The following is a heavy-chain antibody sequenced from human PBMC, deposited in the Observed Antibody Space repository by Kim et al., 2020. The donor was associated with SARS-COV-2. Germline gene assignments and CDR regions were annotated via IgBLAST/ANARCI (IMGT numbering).Heavy chain of an antibody. CDR1: GGSVSSGSYY. V-gene: IGHV4-61*01. CDR3: ARGTDYYGMDV. Sequence: SETLSLTCTVSGGSVSSGSYYWSWIRQPPGKGLEWIGYIYYSGSTNYNPSLKSRVTISVDTSKNQFSLKLSSVTAADTAVYYCARGTDYYGMDVWGQGTT. CDR2: IYYSGST. J-gene: IGHJ6*02.